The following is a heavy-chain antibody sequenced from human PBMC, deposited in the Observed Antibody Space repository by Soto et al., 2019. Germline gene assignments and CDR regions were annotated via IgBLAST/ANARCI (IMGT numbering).Heavy chain of an antibody. V-gene: IGHV3-72*01. Sequence: EVQLVESGGGLVQPGGSLRLSCAASGFTFSDHYMDWVRQAPGKGLEWVGRTRDKAHGHSTEYAASVKGRFTISGDDSKNSLYLQMNSLETEDTAVYYCARGRYDLNSGRFYPDSWGQGTLVTVSS. CDR1: GFTFSDHY. CDR3: ARGRYDLNSGRFYPDS. CDR2: TRDKAHGHST. D-gene: IGHD3-22*01. J-gene: IGHJ4*02.